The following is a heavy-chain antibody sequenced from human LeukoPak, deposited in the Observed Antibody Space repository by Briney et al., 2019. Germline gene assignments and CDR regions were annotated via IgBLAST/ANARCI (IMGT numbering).Heavy chain of an antibody. V-gene: IGHV3-30*02. CDR3: ARDGVDIVVVPAAVWFDP. CDR1: GFTFSSYG. Sequence: PGGSLRLSCAASGFTFSSYGMHWVRQAPGKGLEWVAFIRYDGSNKYYADSVKGRFTISRDNSKNTLYLQMNSLRAEDTAVYYCARDGVDIVVVPAAVWFDPWGQGTLVTVSS. D-gene: IGHD2-2*03. J-gene: IGHJ5*02. CDR2: IRYDGSNK.